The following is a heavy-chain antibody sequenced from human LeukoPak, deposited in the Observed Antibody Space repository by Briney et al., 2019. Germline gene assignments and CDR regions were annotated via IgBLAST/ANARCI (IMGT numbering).Heavy chain of an antibody. D-gene: IGHD6-13*01. Sequence: PGGSLRLSCAASGFTSSDYYMSWIRQAPGKGLEWVSYISSSSSYRNYAYSVKGRFTISRDNAKNSLYLQMNSLRAEDTAVYYCARIPGSSWSLGAWFDPWGQGTLVTVSS. J-gene: IGHJ5*02. CDR2: ISSSSSYR. CDR3: ARIPGSSWSLGAWFDP. V-gene: IGHV3-11*06. CDR1: GFTSSDYY.